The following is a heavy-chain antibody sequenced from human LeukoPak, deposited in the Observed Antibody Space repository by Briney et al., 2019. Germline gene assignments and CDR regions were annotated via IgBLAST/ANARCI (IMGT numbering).Heavy chain of an antibody. J-gene: IGHJ4*02. CDR1: GGSISSYY. CDR3: ALSDAGSYNY. CDR2: IYYSGST. D-gene: IGHD3-10*01. V-gene: IGHV4-59*08. Sequence: SETLSLTCTVSGGSISSYYWSWIRQPPGKGLEWVGYIYYSGSTNYNPSLKSRVTISVDTSKNQFSLKLSSVTAADTAVYYCALSDAGSYNYWGQGTLVTVSS.